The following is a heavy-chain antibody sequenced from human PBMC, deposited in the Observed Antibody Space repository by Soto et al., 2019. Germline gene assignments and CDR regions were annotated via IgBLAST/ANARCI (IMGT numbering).Heavy chain of an antibody. CDR2: VFYNGTT. J-gene: IGHJ5*02. V-gene: IGHV4-39*01. D-gene: IGHD2-15*01. CDR1: GGSINTNNYY. Sequence: PSETLSLTCTVSGGSINTNNYYWGWVRQPPGKGLEWIGCVFYNGTTYYSPSLKSRVTISLAPSRTQFSLKLESVTAADTAVYFCARLVVVSPVANAWGQGTLVTVSS. CDR3: ARLVVVSPVANA.